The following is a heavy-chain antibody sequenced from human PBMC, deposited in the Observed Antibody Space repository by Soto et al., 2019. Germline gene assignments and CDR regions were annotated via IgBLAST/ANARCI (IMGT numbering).Heavy chain of an antibody. CDR1: GFTFSSYA. J-gene: IGHJ4*02. Sequence: EVQLVESGGGLVQPGGSLRLSCAASGFTFSSYAMHWVRQAPGKGLEYVSAISSNGGSTYYANSVKGRFTISRDNSKNTLYLQMGSLRAEDMAVYYCARAPEKNWGTARVSPDDYWGQGTLVTVSS. V-gene: IGHV3-64*01. D-gene: IGHD5-18*01. CDR2: ISSNGGST. CDR3: ARAPEKNWGTARVSPDDY.